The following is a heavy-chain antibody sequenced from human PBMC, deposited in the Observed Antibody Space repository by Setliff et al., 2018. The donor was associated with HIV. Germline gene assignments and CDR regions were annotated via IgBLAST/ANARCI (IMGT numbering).Heavy chain of an antibody. CDR2: IYYSGST. Sequence: PSETLSLTCTVSAGSIRSSTYYWAWIRQPPGKGLEWIGTIYYSGSTYYNPSLKSRATISVDMSKNQFSLRLNSVTAADTAVYYCARGATLLPGYSDRWGYFYMDVWGKGTTVTVSS. J-gene: IGHJ6*03. CDR3: ARGATLLPGYSDRWGYFYMDV. CDR1: AGSIRSSTYY. V-gene: IGHV4-39*01. D-gene: IGHD5-12*01.